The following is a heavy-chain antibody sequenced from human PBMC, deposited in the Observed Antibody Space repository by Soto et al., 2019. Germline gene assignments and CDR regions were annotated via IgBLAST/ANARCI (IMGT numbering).Heavy chain of an antibody. Sequence: SLRLSCAASGFTFSSYAMSWVRQAPGKGLEWVSAISGSGGSTYYADSVKGRFTISRDNSKNTLYLQMNSLRAEDTAVYYCAKGLYGYYYYGMDVWGQGTTVTVSS. CDR2: ISGSGGST. J-gene: IGHJ6*02. D-gene: IGHD2-8*01. CDR1: GFTFSSYA. CDR3: AKGLYGYYYYGMDV. V-gene: IGHV3-23*01.